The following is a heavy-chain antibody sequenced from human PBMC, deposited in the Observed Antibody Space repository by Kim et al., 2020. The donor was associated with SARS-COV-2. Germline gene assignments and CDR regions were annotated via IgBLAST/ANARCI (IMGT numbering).Heavy chain of an antibody. J-gene: IGHJ3*01. CDR3: ARDTVEGYYYGSGCFGL. CDR1: GFTFSGYW. V-gene: IGHV3-7*01. D-gene: IGHD3-10*01. Sequence: GGSLRLSCAASGFTFSGYWMTWVRQAPGKGLEWVANIKQDGSQKYYVDSVKGRFTISRDNAKNSLYLQMNSLRAEDTAVYYCARDTVEGYYYGSGCFGLWGRGTMVTVSS. CDR2: IKQDGSQK.